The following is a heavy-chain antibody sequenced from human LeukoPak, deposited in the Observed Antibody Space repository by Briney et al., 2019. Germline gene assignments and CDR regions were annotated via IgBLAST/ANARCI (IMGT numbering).Heavy chain of an antibody. Sequence: ASVKVSCKASGYTFTSYGISWVRQAPGQGLEWLGWISAHNGKTNYAQKFQDRVTMTTDTSTRTAYMELRSLRSDDTAVYYCARGRGFYDSSAYYRFDYWGQGTPVTVSS. J-gene: IGHJ4*02. CDR1: GYTFTSYG. V-gene: IGHV1-18*01. CDR2: ISAHNGKT. D-gene: IGHD3-22*01. CDR3: ARGRGFYDSSAYYRFDY.